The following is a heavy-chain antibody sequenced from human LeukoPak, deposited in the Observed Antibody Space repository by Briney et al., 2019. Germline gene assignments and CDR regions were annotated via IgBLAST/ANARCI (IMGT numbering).Heavy chain of an antibody. CDR1: GFTFSSYS. D-gene: IGHD1-26*01. J-gene: IGHJ2*01. Sequence: GGSLRLSCAASGFTFSSYSMNWVRQAPGKGLEWVSSISSRSSYIYYADSVKGRFTISRDNSKNTLYLQMNSLRAEDTAVYYCTKASPPGWGAPDLWGRGTLVTVSS. V-gene: IGHV3-21*04. CDR2: ISSRSSYI. CDR3: TKASPPGWGAPDL.